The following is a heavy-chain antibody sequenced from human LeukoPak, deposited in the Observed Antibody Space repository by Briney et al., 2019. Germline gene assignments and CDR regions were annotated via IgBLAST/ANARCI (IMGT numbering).Heavy chain of an antibody. J-gene: IGHJ4*02. V-gene: IGHV1-18*01. Sequence: ASVKVSCKASGYTFTDNGISWVRQAPGEGLEWMGWISAKSGKTNFAQRFQGRVTMTRETSSSTVYMELRSLRSDDTAVYSCARDKDYRFDYWGQGTLVSVTS. CDR1: GYTFTDNG. D-gene: IGHD3-16*02. CDR3: ARDKDYRFDY. CDR2: ISAKSGKT.